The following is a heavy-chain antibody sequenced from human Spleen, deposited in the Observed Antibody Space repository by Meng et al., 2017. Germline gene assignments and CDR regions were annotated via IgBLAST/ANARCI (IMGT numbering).Heavy chain of an antibody. J-gene: IGHJ4*02. V-gene: IGHV4-61*08. Sequence: QVHLQESGPGLVRPSETLSLTCTVSGGSVSSGDFYWSWIRQPPGKGLEWIGHIYYSGSTNYNPPLKSRVTISIDTSKNQFSLKLSSVTTADTAVYFCARSSFSASPYYFGYWGLGTLVTVSS. D-gene: IGHD3-3*02. CDR2: IYYSGST. CDR1: GGSVSSGDFY. CDR3: ARSSFSASPYYFGY.